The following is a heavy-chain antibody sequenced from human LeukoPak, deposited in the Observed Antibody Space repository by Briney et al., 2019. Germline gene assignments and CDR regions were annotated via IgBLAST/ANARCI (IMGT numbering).Heavy chain of an antibody. CDR1: GGSISSSSYY. J-gene: IGHJ4*02. Sequence: PSETLSLTCTVSGGSISSSSYYWGWIRQPPGKGLEWIGSIYYSGSTYYNPSLKSRVTISVDTSKNQFSLKLSSVTAADTAVYYCAREPLYYDILTGYYEGGYFDYWGQGTLVTVSS. CDR2: IYYSGST. V-gene: IGHV4-39*02. CDR3: AREPLYYDILTGYYEGGYFDY. D-gene: IGHD3-9*01.